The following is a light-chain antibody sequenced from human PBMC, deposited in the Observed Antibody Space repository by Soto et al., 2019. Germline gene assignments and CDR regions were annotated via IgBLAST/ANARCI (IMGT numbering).Light chain of an antibody. J-gene: IGLJ7*01. Sequence: QSALTQPPSASGSPGQSVTISCTGTSSDVGGYNYVSWYQQHPGKAPKLMIYEVSKRPSGVPYRFSGSKSGNTASLTVSGLQAEDEADYYCSSYAGSNTFVFGTGTQLTVL. CDR2: EVS. V-gene: IGLV2-8*01. CDR1: SSDVGGYNY. CDR3: SSYAGSNTFV.